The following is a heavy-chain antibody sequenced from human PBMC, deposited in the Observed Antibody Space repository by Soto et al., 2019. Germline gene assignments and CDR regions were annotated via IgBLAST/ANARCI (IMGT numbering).Heavy chain of an antibody. J-gene: IGHJ4*02. V-gene: IGHV1-18*01. CDR3: ARGDTAMAQLYYFDY. CDR2: ISAYNGNT. D-gene: IGHD5-18*01. CDR1: GYSFSFYG. Sequence: GXSVKVSCKASGYSFSFYGINLVRQSPGQGLEWMGWISAYNGNTNYAQKLQGRVTMTTDTSTSTAYMELRSLRSDDTAVYYCARGDTAMAQLYYFDYWGQGTLVTVSS.